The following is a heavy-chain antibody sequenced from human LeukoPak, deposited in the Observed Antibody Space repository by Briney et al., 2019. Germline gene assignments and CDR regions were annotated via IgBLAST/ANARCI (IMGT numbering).Heavy chain of an antibody. CDR3: ARHVVDAYGDFNYFDT. D-gene: IGHD4-17*01. Sequence: SQTLSLTCTVSGGSISSGGYSWSWLRQHPGKGLEWIGSIYYRGSTYYNPSLKSRVSISVDTSKNQLSLKLRSVTAADTAVYYCARHVVDAYGDFNYFDTWGQGTPVTVSS. V-gene: IGHV4-31*03. J-gene: IGHJ5*02. CDR1: GGSISSGGYS. CDR2: IYYRGST.